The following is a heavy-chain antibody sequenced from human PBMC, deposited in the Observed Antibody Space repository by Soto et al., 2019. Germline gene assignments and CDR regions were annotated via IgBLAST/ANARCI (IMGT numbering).Heavy chain of an antibody. D-gene: IGHD1-1*01. CDR2: IFNNEDT. CDR3: ARGTDRYKCGY. J-gene: IGHJ4*02. CDR1: GGSISSGGNY. V-gene: IGHV4-31*03. Sequence: QVQLQESGPGLVKPSQTLSLTCTVSGGSISSGGNYWNWIRQHPGKGLEWIGYIFNNEDTYYNPSLRSRVTISVDTSNNQLSLKLSSVTVADTAVYYCARGTDRYKCGYWGQGTLVTVSP.